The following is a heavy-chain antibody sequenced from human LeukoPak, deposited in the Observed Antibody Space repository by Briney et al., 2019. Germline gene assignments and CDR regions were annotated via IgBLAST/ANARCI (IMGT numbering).Heavy chain of an antibody. CDR2: ISPYNGNT. CDR3: ARTYLVVVPAASGY. J-gene: IGHJ4*02. V-gene: IGHV1-18*01. Sequence: ASVKVSCKASGYTFVTYGIRWVRQAPGQGLEWMGWISPYNGNTKYAQKFQGRVTMTTDTSTSTAHMELRSLRSDDTAIYYCARTYLVVVPAASGYWGPGTLVTVSS. D-gene: IGHD2-2*01. CDR1: GYTFVTYG.